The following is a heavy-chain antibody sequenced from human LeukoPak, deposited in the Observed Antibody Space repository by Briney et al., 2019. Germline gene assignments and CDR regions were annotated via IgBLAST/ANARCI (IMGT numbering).Heavy chain of an antibody. CDR2: IWYDGSNK. CDR3: ARDFYCSGGSCYDDAFDI. Sequence: GGSLRLSCAASGFTFSSYGMHWVRQAPGKGLEWVAVIWYDGSNKYYADSVKGRFTISRDNSKNTLYLQMNSLRAEDTAVYYCARDFYCSGGSCYDDAFDIWGQGTMVTVSS. CDR1: GFTFSSYG. J-gene: IGHJ3*02. V-gene: IGHV3-33*01. D-gene: IGHD2-15*01.